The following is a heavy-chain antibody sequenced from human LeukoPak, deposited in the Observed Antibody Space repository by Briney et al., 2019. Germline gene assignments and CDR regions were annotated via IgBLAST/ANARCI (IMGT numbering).Heavy chain of an antibody. CDR1: GGSISSYY. CDR2: IYYSGST. V-gene: IGHV4-59*01. Sequence: PSETLSLTCTVSGGSISSYYWSWIRQPPGKGLEWIGYIYYSGSTNYNPSLKSRVTISVDTSKNQFSLKLSSVTAADTAVYYCARVPGYCSSTSCSSFPRGFDPWGQGTLVTVSS. CDR3: ARVPGYCSSTSCSSFPRGFDP. J-gene: IGHJ5*02. D-gene: IGHD2-2*01.